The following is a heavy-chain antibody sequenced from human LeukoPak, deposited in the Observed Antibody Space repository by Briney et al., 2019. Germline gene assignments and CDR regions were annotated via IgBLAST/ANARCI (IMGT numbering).Heavy chain of an antibody. V-gene: IGHV1-2*02. CDR2: INPNSGGT. CDR3: ARQTRRFYDNRKDYYYGMDV. D-gene: IGHD3-22*01. Sequence: ASVKVSCKASGYNFTGFYMHWVRQAPGQGLEWMGWINPNSGGTNYAQKFQGRVTLTRDTSITTAYMELTSLRSDDTAVYYCARQTRRFYDNRKDYYYGMDVWGQGTTVTVSS. J-gene: IGHJ6*02. CDR1: GYNFTGFY.